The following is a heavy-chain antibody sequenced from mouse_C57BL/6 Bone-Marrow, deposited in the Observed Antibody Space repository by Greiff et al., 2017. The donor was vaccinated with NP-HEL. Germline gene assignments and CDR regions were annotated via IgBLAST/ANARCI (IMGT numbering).Heavy chain of an antibody. CDR1: GYTFTNYW. CDR3: ARASSGYVGFAY. Sequence: VMLVESGAELVRPGTSVKMSCKASGYTFTNYWIGWAKQRPGHGLAWIGDIYPGGGYTNYNEKFKGKATLTADKSSSTAYMQFSSLTSEDSAIYYGARASSGYVGFAYWGQGTLVTVSA. D-gene: IGHD3-2*02. CDR2: IYPGGGYT. J-gene: IGHJ3*01. V-gene: IGHV1-63*01.